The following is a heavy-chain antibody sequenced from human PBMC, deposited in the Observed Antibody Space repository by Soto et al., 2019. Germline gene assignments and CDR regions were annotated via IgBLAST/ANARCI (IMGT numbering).Heavy chain of an antibody. CDR1: GYTFTSYG. V-gene: IGHV1-18*01. Sequence: ASVKVSCKASGYTFTSYGISWVRQAPGQGLEWMGWISAYNGNTNYAQKLQGRVTMTTDTSTSTAYMELRSLRSDDTAVYYCARDNKALGWELLAGYWGQGALVTVSS. D-gene: IGHD1-26*01. CDR2: ISAYNGNT. J-gene: IGHJ4*02. CDR3: ARDNKALGWELLAGY.